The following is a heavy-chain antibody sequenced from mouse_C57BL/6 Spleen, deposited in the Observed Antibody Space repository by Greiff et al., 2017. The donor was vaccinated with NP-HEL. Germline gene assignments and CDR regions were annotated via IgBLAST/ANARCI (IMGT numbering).Heavy chain of an antibody. CDR3: ARSGYYDYVSYAMDY. V-gene: IGHV1-7*01. J-gene: IGHJ4*01. D-gene: IGHD2-4*01. Sequence: QVQLQQSGAELAKPGASVKLSCKASGYTFPSYWITWVKQRPGQGLEWIGYINPGGGYTKYNQKFKDKAPLTADKSSSTAYMQLSSLTYEDSAVYYCARSGYYDYVSYAMDYWGQGTSVTVSS. CDR1: GYTFPSYW. CDR2: INPGGGYT.